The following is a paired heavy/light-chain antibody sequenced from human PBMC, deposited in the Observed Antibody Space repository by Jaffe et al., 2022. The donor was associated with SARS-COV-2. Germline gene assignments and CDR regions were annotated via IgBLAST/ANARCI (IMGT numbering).Light chain of an antibody. CDR1: DSVRGNY. CDR2: GAT. V-gene: IGKV3-20*01. J-gene: IGKJ3*01. CDR3: HLYGGSPFT. Sequence: EIVLTQSPGTLSLSPGGRATLSCRTRDSVRGNYLAWYQQKPGQAPRLLIYGATTRAAGIPDRFSGSGSGTDFTLTIDRLEPDDFAVYYCHLYGGSPFTFGPGTRVDIK.
Heavy chain of an antibody. D-gene: IGHD3-3*01. CDR1: GFTFDEYR. J-gene: IGHJ6*02. CDR2: INWDGSTT. CDR3: AKLMRDDFWSGHSPLDV. Sequence: EVQLVESGGAVVQPGGSLRLSCAASGFTFDEYRMYWVRQVPGKGLQWVSLINWDGSTTDYADSVRGRFTISRDNSKNSLYLQMNSLRNEDTALYFCAKLMRDDFWSGHSPLDVWGRGTTVTVSS. V-gene: IGHV3-43*01.